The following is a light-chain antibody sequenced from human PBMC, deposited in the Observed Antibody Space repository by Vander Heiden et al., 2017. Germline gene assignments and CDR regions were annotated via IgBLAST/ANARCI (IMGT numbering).Light chain of an antibody. Sequence: DVQMTQSQSSLFASVGDRVTITCRASQTISNFLHWYQQKPGKAPQLLIFLASSLQSGVPSRFRGSGSGTEFTLIISTLQPEDFATYYCHQSYTRRPTFGQGTNVEMK. J-gene: IGKJ1*01. CDR2: LAS. V-gene: IGKV1-39*01. CDR1: QTISNF. CDR3: HQSYTRRPT.